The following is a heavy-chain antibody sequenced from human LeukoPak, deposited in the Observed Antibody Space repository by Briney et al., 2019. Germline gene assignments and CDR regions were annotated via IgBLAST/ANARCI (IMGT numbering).Heavy chain of an antibody. CDR3: ASPSADKPGGAFDI. CDR1: RGSVSSGTYY. Sequence: PSETLSLTCTVSRGSVSSGTYYWSWIRQPPGKGLEWIAYIYYSGSTNYNPSLKSRVTISVDTSKNQFSLKLSSVTAADTAVYSCASPSADKPGGAFDIWGQGTMVTVYS. J-gene: IGHJ3*02. CDR2: IYYSGST. V-gene: IGHV4-61*01. D-gene: IGHD2-2*01.